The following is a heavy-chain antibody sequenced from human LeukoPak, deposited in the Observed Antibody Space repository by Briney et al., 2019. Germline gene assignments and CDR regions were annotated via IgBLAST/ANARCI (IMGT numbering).Heavy chain of an antibody. CDR3: AKSPNYYYYDMDV. J-gene: IGHJ6*02. CDR2: IIPIFGTA. CDR1: GGTFSSYA. Sequence: WASVKVSCKASGGTFSSYAISWVRQAPGQGLEWMGGIIPIFGTANYAQKFQGRVTITADESTSTAYMELSSLRSEDTAVYYCAKSPNYYYYDMDVWGQGTTVTVSS. V-gene: IGHV1-69*01.